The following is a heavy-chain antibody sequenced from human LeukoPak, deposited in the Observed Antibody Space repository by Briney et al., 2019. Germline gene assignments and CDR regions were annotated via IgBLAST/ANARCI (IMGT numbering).Heavy chain of an antibody. CDR2: IDPNGGET. CDR3: ARSRSTGSSLDY. D-gene: IGHD2-8*02. V-gene: IGHV1-2*07. J-gene: IGHJ4*02. Sequence: AAVTVSFMASGYSFTDYFIHWVRQAPGQGGAGLGFIDPNGGETKHEPQFQGRVSMPKANSTRPAYMELSGLSSDDTAFYFWARSRSTGSSLDYWGPGTLVTVSP. CDR1: GYSFTDYF.